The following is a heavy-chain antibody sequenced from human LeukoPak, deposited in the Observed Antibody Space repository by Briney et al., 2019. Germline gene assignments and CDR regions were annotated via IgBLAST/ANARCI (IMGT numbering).Heavy chain of an antibody. CDR3: AELGITMIGGV. CDR1: GFTFSSYS. V-gene: IGHV3-48*01. Sequence: GGSLRLSCAASGFTFSSYSMNWVRQAPGKGLEWVSYISSSSSSTIYSADSVKGRFTISRDNDKNLLYLQMNSLRAEDTAVYYCAELGITMIGGVWGKGTTVTISS. D-gene: IGHD3-10*02. J-gene: IGHJ6*04. CDR2: ISSSSSSTI.